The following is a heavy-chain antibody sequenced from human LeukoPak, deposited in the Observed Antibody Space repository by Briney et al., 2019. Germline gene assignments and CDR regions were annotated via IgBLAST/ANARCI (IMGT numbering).Heavy chain of an antibody. CDR2: IYHSGST. V-gene: IGHV4-4*02. CDR3: ARSYMITFGGVIVIRYFDY. J-gene: IGHJ4*02. Sequence: SETLSLTCAVSGGSISSSNWWSWVRQPPGKGLEWIGEIYHSGSTNYNPSLKSRVTISVDKSKNQFSLKLSSVTAADTAVYYCARSYMITFGGVIVIRYFDYWGQGTLVTVSS. D-gene: IGHD3-16*02. CDR1: GGSISSSNW.